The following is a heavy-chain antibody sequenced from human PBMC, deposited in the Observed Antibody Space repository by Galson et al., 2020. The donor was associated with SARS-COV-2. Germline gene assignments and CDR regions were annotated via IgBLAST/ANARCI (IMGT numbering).Heavy chain of an antibody. CDR1: GFTLRNYG. CDR3: AKPYIWGTSRPKGFGD. Sequence: GESLKISCATSGFTLRNYGMHWVRQAPGKGPEWLSFIEYDGVKKYYADSVKGRFTISRDISKNTLYLQMTSLRPEDTALYYCAKPYIWGTSRPKGFGDWGQGTLVTVSS. J-gene: IGHJ4*02. D-gene: IGHD3-16*01. V-gene: IGHV3-30*02. CDR2: IEYDGVKK.